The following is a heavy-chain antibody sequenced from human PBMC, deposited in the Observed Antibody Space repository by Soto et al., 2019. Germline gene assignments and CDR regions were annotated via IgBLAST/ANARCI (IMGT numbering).Heavy chain of an antibody. CDR3: ARGIVGAAGGDY. J-gene: IGHJ4*02. CDR2: IYYSGST. Sequence: TLSLTYTVSGGSISGGDYYLSWIRQPPGKGLEWIGYIYYSGSTYYNPSLKSRVTISVDTSKNKFSLKLSSVTAADTAVYYCARGIVGAAGGDYWGQGTMVTVS. CDR1: GGSISGGDYY. D-gene: IGHD1-26*01. V-gene: IGHV4-30-4*01.